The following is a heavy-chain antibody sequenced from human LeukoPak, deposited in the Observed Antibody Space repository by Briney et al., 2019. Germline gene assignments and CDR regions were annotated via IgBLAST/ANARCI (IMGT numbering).Heavy chain of an antibody. Sequence: GGSLRLSCAASGFTFSSYSMNWVRQAPGKGLEWVSSISSSSSYIYYADSVKGRFTISRDNSKNTLYLQMNSLRAEDTAVYYCAKARLSYDILTGYYTTGFDYWGQGTLVTVSS. J-gene: IGHJ4*02. CDR2: ISSSSSYI. CDR3: AKARLSYDILTGYYTTGFDY. D-gene: IGHD3-9*01. CDR1: GFTFSSYS. V-gene: IGHV3-21*04.